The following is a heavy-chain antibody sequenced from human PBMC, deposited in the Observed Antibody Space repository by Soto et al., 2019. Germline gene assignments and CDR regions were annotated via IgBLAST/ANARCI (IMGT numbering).Heavy chain of an antibody. CDR3: ARVGSSPGDIFDY. J-gene: IGHJ4*02. D-gene: IGHD6-6*01. CDR1: GGSISSGGYY. CDR2: IYYSGST. Sequence: NPSETLSLTCTVSGGSISSGGYYWSWIRQHPGKGLEWIGYIYYSGSTYYNPSLESRVTISVDTSKNQFSLKLSSVTAADTAVYYCARVGSSPGDIFDYWGQGTLVTVPQ. V-gene: IGHV4-31*03.